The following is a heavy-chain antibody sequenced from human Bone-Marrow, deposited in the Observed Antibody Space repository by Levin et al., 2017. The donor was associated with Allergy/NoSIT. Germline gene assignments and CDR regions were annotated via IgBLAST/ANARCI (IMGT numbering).Heavy chain of an antibody. CDR1: GFTFNNYA. V-gene: IGHV3-23*01. CDR3: AKGVGGSYPSSRVADY. CDR2: VTDSGGDT. J-gene: IGHJ4*02. D-gene: IGHD1-26*01. Sequence: ETLSLTCAASGFTFNNYAMSWVRQAPGKGLEWVATVTDSGGDTIYADSVKGRFTISRDNSKNTLSLQMNSLRAEDAAVYYCAKGVGGSYPSSRVADYWGQGTLVTVSS.